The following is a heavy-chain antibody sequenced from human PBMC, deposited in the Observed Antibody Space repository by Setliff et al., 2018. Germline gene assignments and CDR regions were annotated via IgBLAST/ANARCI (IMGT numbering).Heavy chain of an antibody. CDR3: ARDNWAAAGIFDY. V-gene: IGHV4-61*09. D-gene: IGHD6-13*01. CDR2: IYTSGST. CDR1: GGSISSGSYY. J-gene: IGHJ4*02. Sequence: SETLSLTCTVSGGSISSGSYYWSWIRQPAGKGLEWIGHIYTSGSTYYNPSLKSRVTISVDTSKNQFSLKLSSVTAADTAVYYCARDNWAAAGIFDYWGQGTLVTVSS.